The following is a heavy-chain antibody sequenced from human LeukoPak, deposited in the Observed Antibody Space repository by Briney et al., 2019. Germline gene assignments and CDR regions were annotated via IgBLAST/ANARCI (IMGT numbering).Heavy chain of an antibody. V-gene: IGHV3-9*03. CDR2: ISWNSGSI. J-gene: IGHJ4*02. D-gene: IGHD1-26*01. Sequence: PGGSLRLSCAASGFTFDDYAMHWVRQAPGKGLEWVSGISWNSGSIGYADSVKGRFTICRDNAKDSLYLQMNSLRGEDMAVYYCAKDMGYSGSYSGFDYWGQGTLVTVSS. CDR1: GFTFDDYA. CDR3: AKDMGYSGSYSGFDY.